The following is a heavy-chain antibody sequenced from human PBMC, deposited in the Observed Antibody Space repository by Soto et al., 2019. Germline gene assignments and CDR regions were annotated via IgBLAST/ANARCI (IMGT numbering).Heavy chain of an antibody. Sequence: QIQLVQSEDEVKKPGASVKVSCKASGYTFNIYGISWVRQAPGQGLEWMGWISPYNGNTNYAQKLQGRVIMTTDTSTSTAYMELRGLRSDYTAVYYCAREGGGCSGGTGYLGGYYYGLDVWGQGTTVTVSS. J-gene: IGHJ6*02. CDR3: AREGGGCSGGTGYLGGYYYGLDV. D-gene: IGHD2-15*01. CDR2: ISPYNGNT. CDR1: GYTFNIYG. V-gene: IGHV1-18*01.